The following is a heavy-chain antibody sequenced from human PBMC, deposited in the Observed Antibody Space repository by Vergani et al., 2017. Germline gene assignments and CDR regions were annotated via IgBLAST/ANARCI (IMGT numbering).Heavy chain of an antibody. CDR1: NDSVSNTFYY. Sequence: QVQLQESGPGLVKPSETLSLTCTVSNDSVSNTFYYWGWIRQTPGKGVEWIGSIYYSGSTYYNPSLESRVTMSVDTSKSELSLKLSSVTAADTAVYYCTRHWAVGDANNWFDPWGQGTLVTVSS. CDR3: TRHWAVGDANNWFDP. D-gene: IGHD2-21*01. J-gene: IGHJ5*02. CDR2: IYYSGST. V-gene: IGHV4-39*01.